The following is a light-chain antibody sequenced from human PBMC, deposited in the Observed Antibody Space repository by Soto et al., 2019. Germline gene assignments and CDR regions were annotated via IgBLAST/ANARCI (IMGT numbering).Light chain of an antibody. Sequence: DIVMTQSPDSLAVSLGERATVNCKSSQSVLYSSNNKNYLAWYQQKPGQPPKLLIYWASIRESGVPDQFSGSGSGTDFTLTISSLQAEDVAVYYCQQYYSTPYTFGQGTKLEIK. J-gene: IGKJ2*01. CDR1: QSVLYSSNNKNY. CDR3: QQYYSTPYT. V-gene: IGKV4-1*01. CDR2: WAS.